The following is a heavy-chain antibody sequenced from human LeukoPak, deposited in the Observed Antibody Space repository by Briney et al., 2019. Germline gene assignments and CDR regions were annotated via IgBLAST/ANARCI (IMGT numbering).Heavy chain of an antibody. V-gene: IGHV4-59*08. Sequence: SETLSLTCTVSGGSISSYYWSWIRQPPGKGLEWIGYIYYSGSTNYNPSLKSRVTISVDTSKNQFSLKLTSVTAADTAMYYCARHAYFDNSGDYYCLDYWGQGALVTVSS. J-gene: IGHJ4*02. CDR3: ARHAYFDNSGDYYCLDY. CDR2: IYYSGST. D-gene: IGHD3-22*01. CDR1: GGSISSYY.